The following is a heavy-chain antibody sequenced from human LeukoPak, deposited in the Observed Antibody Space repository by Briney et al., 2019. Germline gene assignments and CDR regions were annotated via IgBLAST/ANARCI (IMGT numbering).Heavy chain of an antibody. V-gene: IGHV1-69*05. CDR2: IIPIFGTA. CDR3: ARETVTMVRGVITLNYFDY. CDR1: GGTFSSYA. Sequence: SVKVSCKASGGTFSSYAISWVRQAPGQGLEWMGWIIPIFGTANYAQKFQGRVTITTDESTSTAYMELSSLRSEDTAVYYCARETVTMVRGVITLNYFDYWGQGTLVTVSS. D-gene: IGHD3-10*01. J-gene: IGHJ4*02.